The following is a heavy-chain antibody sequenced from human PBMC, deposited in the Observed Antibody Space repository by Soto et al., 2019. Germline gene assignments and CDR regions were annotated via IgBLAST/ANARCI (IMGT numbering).Heavy chain of an antibody. V-gene: IGHV4-39*01. J-gene: IGHJ4*02. D-gene: IGHD2-15*01. CDR2: IYYSGST. Sequence: SETLSLTCTVAGGSISSSSYYWGWIRQPPGKGLEWIGSIYYSGSTYYNPSLKSRVTISVDTSKNQFSLKLSSVTAADTAVYYCASVKGVAQRFDYWGQGTLVTVSS. CDR1: GGSISSSSYY. CDR3: ASVKGVAQRFDY.